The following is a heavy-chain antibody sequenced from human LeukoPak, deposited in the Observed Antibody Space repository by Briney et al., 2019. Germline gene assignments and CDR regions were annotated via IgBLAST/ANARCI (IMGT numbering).Heavy chain of an antibody. CDR3: ARLRFDFWSGYTHPYFDY. CDR2: IYHSGST. D-gene: IGHD3-3*01. V-gene: IGHV4-38-2*01. CDR1: GYSISSGYY. Sequence: SETLSLTCAVSGYSISSGYYWGWIRRPPGKGLEWIGSIYHSGSTYYNPSLKSRVTISVDTSKIQFSLKLSSVAATDTAVYFCARLRFDFWSGYTHPYFDYWGQGTLVTVSS. J-gene: IGHJ4*02.